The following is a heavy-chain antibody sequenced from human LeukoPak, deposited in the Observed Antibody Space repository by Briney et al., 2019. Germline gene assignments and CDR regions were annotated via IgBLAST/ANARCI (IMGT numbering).Heavy chain of an antibody. V-gene: IGHV4-59*01. D-gene: IGHD1-26*01. CDR2: FSYSGST. CDR1: GGSITSYY. J-gene: IGHJ4*02. Sequence: SETLSLTCTVSGGSITSYYWSWIRRPPGKGLEWIGYFSYSGSTNYNPSLKSRVTISVDTSKNQFSLQLTSVTAADTAVYYCAKEGGTYFVNWGQGTLVTVSS. CDR3: AKEGGTYFVN.